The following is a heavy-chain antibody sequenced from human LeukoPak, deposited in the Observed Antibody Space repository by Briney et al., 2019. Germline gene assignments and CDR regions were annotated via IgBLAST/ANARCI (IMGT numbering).Heavy chain of an antibody. Sequence: PSETLSLTCTGSNGSINEHYWSWLRQTAGKGLEWIGRIYVSGNSNYNPSVKSRVTMSVEESKNQISLKLRSVTAADTAVYYCARVGGLSAYYYYMDVWGKGTTVTVS. CDR2: IYVSGNS. V-gene: IGHV4-4*07. CDR3: ARVGGLSAYYYYMDV. J-gene: IGHJ6*03. CDR1: NGSINEHY. D-gene: IGHD3/OR15-3a*01.